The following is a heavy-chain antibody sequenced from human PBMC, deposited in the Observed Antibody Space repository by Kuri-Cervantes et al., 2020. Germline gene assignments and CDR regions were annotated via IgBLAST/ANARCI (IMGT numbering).Heavy chain of an antibody. CDR1: GFTFSSYA. D-gene: IGHD3-10*01. CDR3: ARVPTVRITMVRGVIRYFDL. Sequence: GGSLRLSCAASGFTFSSYAMSWVRQAPGKGLEWVSVIYSGGSTYYADSVKGRFTISRDNAKNSLYLQMNSLRAEDTAVYYCARVPTVRITMVRGVIRYFDLWGRGTLVTVSS. V-gene: IGHV3-66*01. CDR2: IYSGGST. J-gene: IGHJ2*01.